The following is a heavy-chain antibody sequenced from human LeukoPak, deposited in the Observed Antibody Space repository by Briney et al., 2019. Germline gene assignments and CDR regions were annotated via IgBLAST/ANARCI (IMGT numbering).Heavy chain of an antibody. CDR1: GFTFSSYG. V-gene: IGHV3-33*01. J-gene: IGHJ4*02. Sequence: GGSLRLSCAASGFTFSSYGMHWVRQAPGKGLEWVAVIWYDGSNKYYADSVKGRFTISRDNSKNTLYLQMNSLRAEDTAVYYCARDPRPITMVPFDYWGRGTLVTVSS. CDR2: IWYDGSNK. CDR3: ARDPRPITMVPFDY. D-gene: IGHD3-10*01.